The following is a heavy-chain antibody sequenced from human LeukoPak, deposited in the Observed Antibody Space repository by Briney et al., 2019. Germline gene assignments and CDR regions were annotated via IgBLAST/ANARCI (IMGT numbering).Heavy chain of an antibody. Sequence: ASVKVSCKASGYTSTGYYMHWVRQAPGQGLEWMGWINPNSGGTNYAQKFQGRVTMTRDTSISTAYMELSRLRSDDTAVYFWARRPRYSSSWYLFDPWGQGTLVTVSS. CDR1: GYTSTGYY. CDR2: INPNSGGT. CDR3: ARRPRYSSSWYLFDP. D-gene: IGHD6-13*01. V-gene: IGHV1-2*02. J-gene: IGHJ5*02.